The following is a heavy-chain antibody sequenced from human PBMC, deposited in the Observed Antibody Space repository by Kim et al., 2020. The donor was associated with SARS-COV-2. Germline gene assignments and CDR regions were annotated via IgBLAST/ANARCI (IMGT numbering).Heavy chain of an antibody. CDR3: ARLRGSSGWYREYYYYGMDV. D-gene: IGHD6-19*01. J-gene: IGHJ6*02. CDR1: GGSISSYY. Sequence: SETLSLTCTVSGGSISSYYWSWIRQPPGKGLEWIGYIYYSGSTNYNPSLKSRVTISVDTSKNQFSLKLSSVTAADTAVYYCARLRGSSGWYREYYYYGMDVWGQGTTVTVSS. V-gene: IGHV4-59*01. CDR2: IYYSGST.